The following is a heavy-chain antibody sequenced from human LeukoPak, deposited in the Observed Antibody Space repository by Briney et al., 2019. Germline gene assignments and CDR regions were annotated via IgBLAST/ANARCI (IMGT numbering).Heavy chain of an antibody. Sequence: ASVRVSCKASGYTFTSFDINWVRQATGQGLEWMGWMNPNSGNTGYAQKFQGRVTMTRNTSISTAYMELSSLRSEDTAVYYCARGSSYCTNGVCYSGAFDIWGQGTMVPVSS. D-gene: IGHD2-8*01. J-gene: IGHJ3*02. CDR1: GYTFTSFD. CDR2: MNPNSGNT. V-gene: IGHV1-8*01. CDR3: ARGSSYCTNGVCYSGAFDI.